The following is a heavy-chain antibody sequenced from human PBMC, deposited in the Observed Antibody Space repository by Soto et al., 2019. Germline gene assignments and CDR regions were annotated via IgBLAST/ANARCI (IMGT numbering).Heavy chain of an antibody. CDR3: ATIRYFDTYGMDV. J-gene: IGHJ6*02. V-gene: IGHV1-18*01. CDR1: GYSFTQYV. CDR2: IGGGDGKT. D-gene: IGHD3-9*01. Sequence: ASVKVSCKSSGYSFTQYVIHWVRQAPGQRLEWMGWIGGGDGKTNYAQKLQGRVTMTTDTSTSTAYMELRSLRSDDTAVYYCATIRYFDTYGMDVWGQGTTVTVSS.